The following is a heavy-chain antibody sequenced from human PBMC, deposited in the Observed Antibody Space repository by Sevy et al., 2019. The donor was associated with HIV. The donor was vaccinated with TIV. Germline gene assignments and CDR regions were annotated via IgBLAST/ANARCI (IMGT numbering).Heavy chain of an antibody. Sequence: GGSLRLSCAASGFTFNKYSMSWVRQPPGKGLEWVATLSFGCGEINYEDSVKGRFTISRDNSKNSLYLQMNNLRAEDTALYYCAREGCTKPHDYWGQGTLVTVSS. V-gene: IGHV3-23*01. CDR3: AREGCTKPHDY. CDR2: LSFGCGEI. J-gene: IGHJ4*02. D-gene: IGHD2-8*01. CDR1: GFTFNKYS.